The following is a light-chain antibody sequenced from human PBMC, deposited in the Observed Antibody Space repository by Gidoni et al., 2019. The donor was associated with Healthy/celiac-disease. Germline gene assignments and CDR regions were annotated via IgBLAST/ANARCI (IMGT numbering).Light chain of an antibody. CDR3: QQYYSYPPWT. CDR1: QGISSY. J-gene: IGKJ1*01. V-gene: IGKV1-8*01. CDR2: AAS. Sequence: AIRMTQSPSSFSASTGDSVTITCRASQGISSYLAWYQQKPGKAPKLLIYAASTLQSGVPSRFSGSGSGTDFTLTISCLQSEDFATYYCQQYYSYPPWTFGQXTKVEIK.